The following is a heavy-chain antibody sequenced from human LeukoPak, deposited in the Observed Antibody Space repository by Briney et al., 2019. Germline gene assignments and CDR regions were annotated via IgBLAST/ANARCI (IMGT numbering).Heavy chain of an antibody. D-gene: IGHD5-18*01. V-gene: IGHV4-34*01. CDR2: INHCGST. J-gene: IGHJ6*02. CDR1: GGSFSGYY. CDR3: ARGYSYGYYYYYYGMDV. Sequence: PSETLSLTCAVYGGSFSGYYWSWIRQPPGKGLEWIGEINHCGSTNYNPSLKSRVTISVDTSKNQFSLKLSSVTAADTAVYYCARGYSYGYYYYYYGMDVWGQGTTVTVSS.